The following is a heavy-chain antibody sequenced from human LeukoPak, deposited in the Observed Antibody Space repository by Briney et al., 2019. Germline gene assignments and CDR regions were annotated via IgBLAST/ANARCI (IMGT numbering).Heavy chain of an antibody. Sequence: ASVKVSCKASGYTFTSYGISWARQAPGQGLEWMGWISAYNGNTNYAQKLQGRVTMTTDTSTSTAYMELRSLRSDDTAVYYCARDRGNDYSNYGDYWGQGTLVTVSS. CDR3: ARDRGNDYSNYGDY. J-gene: IGHJ4*02. D-gene: IGHD4-11*01. CDR1: GYTFTSYG. CDR2: ISAYNGNT. V-gene: IGHV1-18*01.